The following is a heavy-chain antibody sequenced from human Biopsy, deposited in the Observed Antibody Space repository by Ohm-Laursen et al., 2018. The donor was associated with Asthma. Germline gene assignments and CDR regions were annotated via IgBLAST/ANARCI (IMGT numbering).Heavy chain of an antibody. J-gene: IGHJ1*01. CDR3: ARTFHFWSPYHAEHYQL. V-gene: IGHV3-7*01. CDR1: GFTFNSYW. CDR2: IKHDGTEK. D-gene: IGHD3-3*02. Sequence: GSLRLSCAASGFTFNSYWMSWVRQVPGKGLEWVANIKHDGTEKNHVDSLKGRLTISRDNAKNSLYLQMNSLRAEDTAVYYCARTFHFWSPYHAEHYQLWGQGTLVTVSS.